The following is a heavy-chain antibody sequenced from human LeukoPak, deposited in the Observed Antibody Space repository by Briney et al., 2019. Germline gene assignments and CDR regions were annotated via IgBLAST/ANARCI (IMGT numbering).Heavy chain of an antibody. CDR3: AKDRWGSWAFDY. CDR2: ISGSGGST. V-gene: IGHV3-23*01. J-gene: IGHJ4*02. Sequence: GGSLRLSCAASGFTFSSYAMCWVRQAPGKGLEWVSAISGSGGSTYYADSVKGRFTISRDNSKNTLYLQMNSLRAEDTAVYYCAKDRWGSWAFDYSGQGTLVTVSS. D-gene: IGHD2-21*01. CDR1: GFTFSSYA.